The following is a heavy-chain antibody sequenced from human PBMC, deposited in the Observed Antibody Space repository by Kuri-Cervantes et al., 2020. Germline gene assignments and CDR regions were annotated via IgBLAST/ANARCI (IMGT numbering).Heavy chain of an antibody. CDR2: ISYNGSNK. J-gene: IGHJ4*02. D-gene: IGHD2-2*01. CDR3: ANDSGFDCSSTSCYSAGFDY. V-gene: IGHV3-30*18. CDR1: GFTFSSYV. Sequence: GESLKISCAASGFTFSSYVMHWVRQAPGKGLEWVAVISYNGSNKYYADSVKGRFTISRDNSKNTLYLQMNSLRAEDTDVYYCANDSGFDCSSTSCYSAGFDYWGQGTMVTVSS.